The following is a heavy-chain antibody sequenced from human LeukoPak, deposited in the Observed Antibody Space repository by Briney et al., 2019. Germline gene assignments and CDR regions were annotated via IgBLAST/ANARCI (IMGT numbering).Heavy chain of an antibody. CDR1: GFTFSDYY. Sequence: GGSLRLSCAASGFTFSDYYMSWIRQAPGKGLEWVSYISSSSDTNYADSVMGRFTISRDNAKNSLYLQMNSLRAEDTAVYYCAREKYGSSWYADYWGQGTLVTVSS. D-gene: IGHD6-13*01. CDR2: ISSSSDT. V-gene: IGHV3-11*06. J-gene: IGHJ4*02. CDR3: AREKYGSSWYADY.